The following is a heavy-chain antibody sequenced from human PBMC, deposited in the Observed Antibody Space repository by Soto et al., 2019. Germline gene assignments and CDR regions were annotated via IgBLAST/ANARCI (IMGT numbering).Heavy chain of an antibody. CDR2: MNPNSCNT. CDR1: GYKFTSYD. CDR3: ARRSGYSFDI. J-gene: IGHJ3*02. D-gene: IGHD3-3*01. V-gene: IGHV1-8*01. Sequence: VQLVQSVAEVKKPGASVKVSCKASGYKFTSYDLSWVRQATGQGLEWVGWMNPNSCNTGYAQKFQGGVTMTRNTSISTAYTELSNLRSEDTAVYYGARRSGYSFDIWGQGRMVIVSS.